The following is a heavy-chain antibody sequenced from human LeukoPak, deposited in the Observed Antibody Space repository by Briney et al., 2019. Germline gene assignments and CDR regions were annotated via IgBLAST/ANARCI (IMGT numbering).Heavy chain of an antibody. Sequence: GGSLRLSCAASGFTFSSYEMNWVRQAPGKGLEWVSYIDSVKGRFTISRDNAKNSLYLQMNSLRAEDTAVYYCAGGPSGYHNTGGQGTLVTVSS. D-gene: IGHD5-12*01. V-gene: IGHV3-48*03. CDR2: I. CDR3: AGGPSGYHNT. CDR1: GFTFSSYE. J-gene: IGHJ4*02.